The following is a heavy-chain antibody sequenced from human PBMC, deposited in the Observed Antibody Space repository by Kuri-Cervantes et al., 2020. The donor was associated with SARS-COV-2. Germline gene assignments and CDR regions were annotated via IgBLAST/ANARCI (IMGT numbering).Heavy chain of an antibody. V-gene: IGHV4-34*01. CDR1: GGSFSGYY. D-gene: IGHD2-15*01. Sequence: SETLSLTCAVYGGSFSGYYWSWIRQPPGKGLEWIGEINHSGSTNYNPSLKSRVTISVDTSKNQFSLKLSSVTAADTAVYYCARVAVVVVAADWYFDLWGRGTLVTVSS. CDR3: ARVAVVVVAADWYFDL. J-gene: IGHJ2*01. CDR2: INHSGST.